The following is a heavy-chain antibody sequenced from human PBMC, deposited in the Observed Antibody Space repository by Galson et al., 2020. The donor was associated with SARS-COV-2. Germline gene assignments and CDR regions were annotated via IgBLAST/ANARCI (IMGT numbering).Heavy chain of an antibody. CDR2: INPNSGGT. Sequence: GESLKISCKASGYTFTGYYMHWVRQAPGQGLEWMGWINPNSGGTNYAQKFQGRVTMTRDTSISTAYMELSRLRSDDTAVYYCARGAYYYDSSGYLPVDYWGQGTLVTVSS. D-gene: IGHD3-22*01. CDR3: ARGAYYYDSSGYLPVDY. V-gene: IGHV1-2*02. J-gene: IGHJ4*02. CDR1: GYTFTGYY.